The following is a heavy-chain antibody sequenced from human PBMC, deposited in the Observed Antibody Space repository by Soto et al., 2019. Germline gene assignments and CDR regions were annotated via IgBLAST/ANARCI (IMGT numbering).Heavy chain of an antibody. CDR2: IIPIFGTA. D-gene: IGHD6-19*01. J-gene: IGHJ6*02. CDR1: GGTFSSYA. V-gene: IGHV1-69*13. Sequence: ASVKVSCKASGGTFSSYAISWVRQAPGQGLEWMGGIIPIFGTANYAQKFQGRVTITADESTSTAYMELSSLRSEDTAVYYCARGYSSGPTYYYYYYGMDVWGQGTTVTVSS. CDR3: ARGYSSGPTYYYYYYGMDV.